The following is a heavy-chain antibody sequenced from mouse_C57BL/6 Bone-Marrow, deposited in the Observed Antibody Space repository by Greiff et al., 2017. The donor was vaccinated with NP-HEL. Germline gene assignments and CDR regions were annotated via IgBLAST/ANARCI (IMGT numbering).Heavy chain of an antibody. V-gene: IGHV1-55*01. CDR3: AREGDGYSWFAY. D-gene: IGHD2-3*01. CDR1: GYTFTSYW. CDR2: IYPGSGST. Sequence: QVQLQQPGAELVKPGASVKMSCKASGYTFTSYWITWVKQRPGQGLEWIGDIYPGSGSTNYNEKFKSKATLTVDTSSSTAYMQLSSLTSEDSAVYYYAREGDGYSWFAYWGQGTLVTVSA. J-gene: IGHJ3*01.